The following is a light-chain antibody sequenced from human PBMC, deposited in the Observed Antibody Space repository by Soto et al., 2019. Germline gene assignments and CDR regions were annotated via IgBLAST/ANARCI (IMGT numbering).Light chain of an antibody. Sequence: EIVLTQSPGTLSASPGERATLSCRASQSVSGNYLAWYQQKLGQAPRLLIYGATSRATGIPDRFSGSVSGTDFTRTLSRLEPGDFGVYYCQQYGRSATFTFGPGTKVDIK. CDR3: QQYGRSATFT. CDR2: GAT. V-gene: IGKV3-20*01. CDR1: QSVSGNY. J-gene: IGKJ3*01.